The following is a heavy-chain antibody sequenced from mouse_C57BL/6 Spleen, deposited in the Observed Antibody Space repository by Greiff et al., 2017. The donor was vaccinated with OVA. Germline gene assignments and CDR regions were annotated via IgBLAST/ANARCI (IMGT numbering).Heavy chain of an antibody. CDR3: ARPIYDYDGYAMDY. Sequence: EVQLVESGGGLVQPGGSLKLSCAASGFTFSDYYMYWVRQTPEKRLEWVAYISNGGGSTYYPDTVKGRFTISRDNAKNTLYLQMSRLKSEDTAMYYCARPIYDYDGYAMDYWGQGTSVTVSS. J-gene: IGHJ4*01. CDR2: ISNGGGST. D-gene: IGHD2-4*01. CDR1: GFTFSDYY. V-gene: IGHV5-12*01.